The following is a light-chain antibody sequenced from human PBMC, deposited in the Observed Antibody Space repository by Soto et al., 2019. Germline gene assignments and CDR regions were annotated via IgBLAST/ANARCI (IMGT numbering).Light chain of an antibody. CDR3: CAYAGSSTVG. CDR2: EGS. Sequence: QSALTQPASVSGSPGQSITLSCIGIISDVGNYHLVSWYQQHPGKAPKLMIYEGSKRPSGVSNRFSGSKSGNTASLTISGLQAEDAADYYCCAYAGSSTVGFGGGTKLTVL. J-gene: IGLJ3*02. CDR1: ISDVGNYHL. V-gene: IGLV2-23*01.